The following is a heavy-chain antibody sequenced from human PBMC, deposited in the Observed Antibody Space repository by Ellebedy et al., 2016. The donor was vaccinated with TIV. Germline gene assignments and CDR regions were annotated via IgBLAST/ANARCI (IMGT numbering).Heavy chain of an antibody. CDR2: IGDSGTT. CDR3: AKARGSSSFFDY. V-gene: IGHV3-23*01. D-gene: IGHD6-6*01. Sequence: GGSLSLSXAASGFTLTNYGMSWVRQAPGKGLEWVSAIGDSGTTYYADSVKGRFTISRDTSKNTLYLQMNSLRGEDTAVYYCAKARGSSSFFDYWGQGTLVTVSS. CDR1: GFTLTNYG. J-gene: IGHJ4*02.